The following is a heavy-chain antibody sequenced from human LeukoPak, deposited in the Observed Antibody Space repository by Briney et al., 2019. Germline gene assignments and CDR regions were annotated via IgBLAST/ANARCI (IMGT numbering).Heavy chain of an antibody. CDR3: ARDRGSRYDILTGYPYYFDY. Sequence: ASVKVSCKASGYTFTSYGISWGRQAPGQGLEWMGWISAYNGNTNYAQKLQGRVTMTTDTSTSTAYMELRSLRSDDTAVCYCARDRGSRYDILTGYPYYFDYWGQGTLVTVSS. D-gene: IGHD3-9*01. CDR2: ISAYNGNT. CDR1: GYTFTSYG. J-gene: IGHJ4*02. V-gene: IGHV1-18*01.